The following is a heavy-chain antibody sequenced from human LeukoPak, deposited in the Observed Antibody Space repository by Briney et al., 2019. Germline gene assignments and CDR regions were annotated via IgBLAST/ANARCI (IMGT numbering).Heavy chain of an antibody. Sequence: PGGSLRLSCAASGFTFSSYAMHWVRQAPGKGLEYVSAISSNGGSTYYANSVKGRFTISRDNSKNTLPLQMNSLRTDDTAVYYCARGHRRTVFGVVIRTLGAFDIWGQGTMVTVSS. CDR2: ISSNGGST. CDR3: ARGHRRTVFGVVIRTLGAFDI. CDR1: GFTFSSYA. V-gene: IGHV3-64*01. J-gene: IGHJ3*02. D-gene: IGHD3-3*01.